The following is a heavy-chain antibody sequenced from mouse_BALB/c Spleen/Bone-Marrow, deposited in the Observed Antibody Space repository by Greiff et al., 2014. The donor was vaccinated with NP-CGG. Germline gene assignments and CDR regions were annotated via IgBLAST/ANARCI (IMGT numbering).Heavy chain of an antibody. CDR1: GFTFGDFY. CDR2: ISNGGTYT. CDR3: ARSGERYGAMDY. D-gene: IGHD1-1*02. J-gene: IGHJ4*01. Sequence: VQLKESGGGLVKPGGSLKLSCAASGFTFGDFYMFWFRQTPEKRLEWVATISNGGTYTYYPDSVKGRFTISRDNAKNNLYLQMSSLKSEDTAMYYCARSGERYGAMDYWGQGTSVTVTS. V-gene: IGHV5-4*02.